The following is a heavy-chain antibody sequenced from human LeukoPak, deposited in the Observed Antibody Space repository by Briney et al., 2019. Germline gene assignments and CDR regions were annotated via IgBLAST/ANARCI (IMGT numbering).Heavy chain of an antibody. CDR3: AGSAAKLGALLWFGESPPDY. CDR1: GFTFSSYS. V-gene: IGHV3-48*02. Sequence: GGSLRLSCAASGFTFSSYSMNWVRQAPGKGLEWVSYISSSSSTIYYADSVKGRFTISRDNAKNSLYLQMNSLRDEDTAVYYWAGSAAKLGALLWFGESPPDYWGQGTLVTVSS. CDR2: ISSSSSTI. J-gene: IGHJ4*02. D-gene: IGHD3-10*01.